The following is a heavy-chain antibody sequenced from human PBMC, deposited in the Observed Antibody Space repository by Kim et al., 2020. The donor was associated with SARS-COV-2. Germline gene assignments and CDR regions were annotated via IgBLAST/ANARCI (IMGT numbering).Heavy chain of an antibody. V-gene: IGHV3-48*04. J-gene: IGHJ5*02. Sequence: GGSLRLSCAASGFTFSGYSMNWVRQAPGKGLEWVSYISSSSTIYYSDSVKDRFTISSDNTNNSLYLQMNNLRTEDTAVCYCSGRIPSACTWWFNACGQET. D-gene: IGHD6-25*01. CDR3: SGRIPSACTWWFNA. CDR1: GFTFSGYS. CDR2: ISSSSTI.